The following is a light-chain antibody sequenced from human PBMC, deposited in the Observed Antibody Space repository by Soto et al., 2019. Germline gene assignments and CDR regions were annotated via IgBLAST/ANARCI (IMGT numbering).Light chain of an antibody. CDR2: LNSDGSH. CDR3: QTWVTGPPWV. J-gene: IGLJ3*02. CDR1: SGHSTYA. Sequence: QPVLTQSPSASASLGASVKLTCTLSSGHSTYAIAWHQQQPEKGPRYLMKLNSDGSHSKGDGIPDRFSGSSSGAERYLTISSLQSEDEADYDCQTWVTGPPWVFGGGTKLTVL. V-gene: IGLV4-69*01.